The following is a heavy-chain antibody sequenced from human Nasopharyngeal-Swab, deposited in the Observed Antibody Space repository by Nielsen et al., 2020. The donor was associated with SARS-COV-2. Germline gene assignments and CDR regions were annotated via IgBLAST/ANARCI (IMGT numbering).Heavy chain of an antibody. CDR1: GFTFNNYD. CDR3: ARGKYDRSGYYLGDYYFDY. V-gene: IGHV3-13*01. Sequence: GESLKISCAASGFTFNNYDMHWVRQATGKGLEWVSAIGTAGDTYYPGSVKGRFTISRENAKNSLYLQMNSLRTGDTAVDYWARGKYDRSGYYLGDYYFDYRGQGTLVTGSS. D-gene: IGHD3-22*01. CDR2: IGTAGDT. J-gene: IGHJ4*02.